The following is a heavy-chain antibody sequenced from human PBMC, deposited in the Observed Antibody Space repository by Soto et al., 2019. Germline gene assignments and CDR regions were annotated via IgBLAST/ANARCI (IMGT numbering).Heavy chain of an antibody. CDR2: ISGSGGST. CDR3: ASRNSGWDFGY. V-gene: IGHV3-23*01. Sequence: EVQLLESGGGLVQPGGSLRLSCAASGFTFSNYAMNWVRQAPGKGLEWVAVISGSGGSTYYADSVKGRFTISRDNSKNTLYLQMNSLRAEDTAVYYCASRNSGWDFGYWGQGTLVTVSS. CDR1: GFTFSNYA. D-gene: IGHD6-19*01. J-gene: IGHJ4*02.